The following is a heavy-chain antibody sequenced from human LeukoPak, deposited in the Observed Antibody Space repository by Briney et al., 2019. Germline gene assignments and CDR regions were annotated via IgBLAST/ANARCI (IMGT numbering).Heavy chain of an antibody. Sequence: PGRSPRLSCVVSGFDSEDHAMHWVRQAPGKGLEWVSGIYWSSSGTGYADSVKGRFTVSRDSAKNSLYLQMNSLRPEDTAVYYCARFNEQQMYFQHWGQGTLVTVSS. J-gene: IGHJ1*01. V-gene: IGHV3-9*02. CDR3: ARFNEQQMYFQH. CDR1: GFDSEDHA. D-gene: IGHD6-13*01. CDR2: IYWSSSGT.